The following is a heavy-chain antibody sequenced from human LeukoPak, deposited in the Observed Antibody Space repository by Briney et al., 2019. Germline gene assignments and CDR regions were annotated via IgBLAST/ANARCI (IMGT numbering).Heavy chain of an antibody. D-gene: IGHD3-16*02. CDR2: INHSGST. CDR1: GGAFSGYY. Sequence: SETLSLTCAVYGGAFSGYYWSWIRQPPGKGLEWIGEINHSGSTNYNPSLKSRVTISVDTSKNQFSLKLSSVTAADTAVYYCARTSVDYVWGSYRYTLYDAFDIWGQGTMVTVSS. V-gene: IGHV4-34*01. CDR3: ARTSVDYVWGSYRYTLYDAFDI. J-gene: IGHJ3*02.